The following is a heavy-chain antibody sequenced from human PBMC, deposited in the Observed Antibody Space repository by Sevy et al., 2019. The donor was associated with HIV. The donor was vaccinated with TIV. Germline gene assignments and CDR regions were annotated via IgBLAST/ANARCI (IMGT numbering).Heavy chain of an antibody. Sequence: GGSLRLSCAASGFTFDDYVMHWVRQAPGKGLEWVSGISWNSGSIGYADSVKGRFTISRDNAKNSLYLQMNSLRAEDTALYYCAKGQTRYYYYMDVWGKGTTVTVSS. CDR1: GFTFDDYV. J-gene: IGHJ6*03. CDR3: AKGQTRYYYYMDV. V-gene: IGHV3-9*01. CDR2: ISWNSGSI.